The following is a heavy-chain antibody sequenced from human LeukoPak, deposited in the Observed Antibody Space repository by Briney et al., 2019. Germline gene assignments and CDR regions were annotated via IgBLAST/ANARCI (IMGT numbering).Heavy chain of an antibody. V-gene: IGHV1-24*01. CDR3: ATMYYDYVWGSYRYTRYAFDI. CDR2: FDPEDGET. J-gene: IGHJ3*02. Sequence: ASVKVSCKVSGYTLTELSMHWVRQGPGKGLEWVGGFDPEDGETIYAQKFQGRVTMTEDTSTDTAYMELSSLRSEDTAVYYCATMYYDYVWGSYRYTRYAFDIWGQGTMVTVSS. CDR1: GYTLTELS. D-gene: IGHD3-16*02.